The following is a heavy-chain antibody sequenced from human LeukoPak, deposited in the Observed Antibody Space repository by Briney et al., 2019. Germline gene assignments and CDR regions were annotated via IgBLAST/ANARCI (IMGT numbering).Heavy chain of an antibody. CDR1: GFTFSSYG. CDR3: AKDTSSWCNWFDP. V-gene: IGHV3-30*18. D-gene: IGHD6-13*01. CDR2: IPYDGSDK. J-gene: IGHJ5*02. Sequence: GGSLRLSCAASGFTFSSYGMHWVRQAPGKGLEWVAVIPYDGSDKSYADSVKGRFTISRDNSKNTLFLQMNSLRAEDTAVYYCAKDTSSWCNWFDPWGQGTLVTVSS.